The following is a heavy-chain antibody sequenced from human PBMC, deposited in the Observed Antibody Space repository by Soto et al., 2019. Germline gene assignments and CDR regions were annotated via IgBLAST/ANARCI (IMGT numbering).Heavy chain of an antibody. D-gene: IGHD3-10*01. V-gene: IGHV3-11*01. Sequence: QVQLVESGGGLVKPGGCLRLSCAASGLTFSDHYMNWIRQAPGKGLEWISYISSSAGTIYYADSVKGRFTISRDNAKNSLYLQMTNLRAEDTAVYYCARAPYFGSGTYYYYALDVWGQGTTVTVSS. CDR3: ARAPYFGSGTYYYYALDV. CDR1: GLTFSDHY. CDR2: ISSSAGTI. J-gene: IGHJ6*02.